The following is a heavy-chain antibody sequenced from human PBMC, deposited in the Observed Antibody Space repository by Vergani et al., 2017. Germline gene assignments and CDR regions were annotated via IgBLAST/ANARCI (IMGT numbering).Heavy chain of an antibody. D-gene: IGHD1-7*01. J-gene: IGHJ3*02. Sequence: VQVVESGGGLVQPGGSLRLSCAASGFTFSSYAMSWVRQAPGKGLEWVSAISGSGGSTYYADSVKGRFTISRDNSKNTLYLQMNSLRAEDTAVYYCARDGGLITGTTGDIDAFDIWGQGTMVTVSS. CDR2: ISGSGGST. V-gene: IGHV3-23*04. CDR1: GFTFSSYA. CDR3: ARDGGLITGTTGDIDAFDI.